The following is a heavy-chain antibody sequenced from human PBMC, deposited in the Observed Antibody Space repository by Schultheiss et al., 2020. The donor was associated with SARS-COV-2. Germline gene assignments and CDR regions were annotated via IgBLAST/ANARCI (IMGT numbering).Heavy chain of an antibody. V-gene: IGHV4-59*04. Sequence: SETLSLTCTVSGGSISSYYWSWIRQPPGKGLEWIGYIYYSGSTYYNPSLKSRVTMSVDTSKNQFSLMLSSVTAADTAVYYCARDLTPDAFWGQGTMVTVSS. CDR2: IYYSGST. CDR3: ARDLTPDAF. CDR1: GGSISSYY. D-gene: IGHD3-9*01. J-gene: IGHJ3*01.